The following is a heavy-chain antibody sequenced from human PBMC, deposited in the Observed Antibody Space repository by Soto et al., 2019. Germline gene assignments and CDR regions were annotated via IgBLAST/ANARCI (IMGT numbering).Heavy chain of an antibody. V-gene: IGHV3-23*01. D-gene: IGHD3-3*01. CDR1: XFTXXSYA. J-gene: IGHJ4*02. CDR2: MSGAGRSS. CDR3: AKGPIFGVENIYDY. Sequence: DVQLLXXXGXXVQXXXSXXLXXAASXFTXXSYAMSWVXQAPGXGXXWVSSMSGAGRSSYDADSVKGRFTIXXXXXXXXXXXXXXXXXXEDTALYYCAKGPIFGVENIYDYWGQGTLVTVXS.